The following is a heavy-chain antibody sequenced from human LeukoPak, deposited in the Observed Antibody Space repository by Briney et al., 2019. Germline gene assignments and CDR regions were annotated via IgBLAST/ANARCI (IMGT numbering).Heavy chain of an antibody. CDR1: GFTFDDYG. V-gene: IGHV3-11*01. Sequence: PGGSLRLSCAASGFTFDDYGMSWIRQAPGKGLEWVSYISSSGSTIYYADSVKGRFTISRDNAKNSLYLQMNSLRAEDTAVYYCARAQVAYYDILTGYYFDYYYYYMDVWGKGTTVTISS. CDR2: ISSSGSTI. J-gene: IGHJ6*03. D-gene: IGHD3-9*01. CDR3: ARAQVAYYDILTGYYFDYYYYYMDV.